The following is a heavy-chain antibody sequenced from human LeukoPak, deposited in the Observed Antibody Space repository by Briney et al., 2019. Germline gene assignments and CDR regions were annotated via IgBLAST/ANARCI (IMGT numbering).Heavy chain of an antibody. Sequence: GRSLRLSCAASGFTFSSYSMNWVRQAPGKGLEWVGRIKSKTDGGTTDYAAPVKGRFTISRDDSKNTLYLQMNSLKTEDTAVYYCTTEGVGARSYWYFDLWGRGTLVTVSS. V-gene: IGHV3-15*07. J-gene: IGHJ2*01. CDR3: TTEGVGARSYWYFDL. CDR2: IKSKTDGGTT. CDR1: GFTFSSYS. D-gene: IGHD1-26*01.